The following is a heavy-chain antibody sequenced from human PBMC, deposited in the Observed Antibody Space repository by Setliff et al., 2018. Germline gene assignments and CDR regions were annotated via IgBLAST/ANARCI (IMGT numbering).Heavy chain of an antibody. V-gene: IGHV4-31*03. J-gene: IGHJ2*01. CDR3: ARSRTIAVKGGVFAV. CDR2: IYYSGST. Sequence: SETLSLPCSVSGASISSDGYYWSWIRQYPGKGLEWIGYIYYSGSTYYNPSLKSRVTISLDTSENQFSLELTSVTAADTAVYYCARSRTIAVKGGVFAVWGRGTLVTVSS. CDR1: GASISSDGYY. D-gene: IGHD6-19*01.